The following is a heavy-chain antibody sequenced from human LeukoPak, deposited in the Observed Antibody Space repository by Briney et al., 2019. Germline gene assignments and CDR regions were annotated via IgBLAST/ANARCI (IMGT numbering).Heavy chain of an antibody. D-gene: IGHD1-26*01. V-gene: IGHV3-30*18. CDR1: GFTFSSYS. CDR3: AKDHGGTYATFDY. Sequence: GGSLRLSCAASGFTFSSYSMNWVRQAPGKGLEWVALISYDGSNIYYADSVKGRFTISRDNSKNTLYLQMNSLRAEDTAAYYCAKDHGGTYATFDYWGQGTLVTVSS. CDR2: ISYDGSNI. J-gene: IGHJ4*02.